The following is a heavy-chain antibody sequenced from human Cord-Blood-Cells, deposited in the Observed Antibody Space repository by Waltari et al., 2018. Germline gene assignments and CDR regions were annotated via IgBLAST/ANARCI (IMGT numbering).Heavy chain of an antibody. CDR3: ARGYSSGWYYYYDGMDV. V-gene: IGHV1-8*01. CDR2: MNPNSGNT. J-gene: IGHJ6*02. D-gene: IGHD6-19*01. CDR1: GYTFTSYD. Sequence: QVQLVQSGAEVTKPGASVKVSCKASGYTFTSYDINWVRQATGQGLEWMGWMNPNSGNTGYAQKFQGRVTMTRNTSISTAYMGLSSLRSEDTAVYYCARGYSSGWYYYYDGMDVWGQGTTVTVSS.